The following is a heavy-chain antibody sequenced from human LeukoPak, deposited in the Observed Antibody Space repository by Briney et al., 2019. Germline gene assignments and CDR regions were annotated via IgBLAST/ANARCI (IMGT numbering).Heavy chain of an antibody. CDR2: IRRKAYGRTK. D-gene: IGHD2-15*01. V-gene: IGHV3-49*03. J-gene: IGHJ5*02. Sequence: GSLRLSSTSAVFSFGDYAMSWLRQAPGKGLEGVVIIRRKAYGRTKEYAASVKGRFTISRDDSKSIAYLQMNSLRTEDTAVYYCTRGRIGQRGYWFDPWGQGTLVTVSS. CDR3: TRGRIGQRGYWFDP. CDR1: VFSFGDYA.